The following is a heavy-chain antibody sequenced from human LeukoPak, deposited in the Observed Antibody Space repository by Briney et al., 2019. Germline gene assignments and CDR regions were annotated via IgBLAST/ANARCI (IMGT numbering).Heavy chain of an antibody. CDR1: GFTFSSYS. CDR3: VRVKGGWLGEKTYDY. V-gene: IGHV3-21*04. D-gene: IGHD5-24*01. Sequence: GGSLRLSCAASGFTFSSYSMNWVRQAPGKGLEWVSSISSSSSYIYYADSVKGRFTVSRDNGKNSLFLQMNSLRAEDTAIYYCVRVKGGWLGEKTYDYLGQGTLVTVSP. CDR2: ISSSSSYI. J-gene: IGHJ4*02.